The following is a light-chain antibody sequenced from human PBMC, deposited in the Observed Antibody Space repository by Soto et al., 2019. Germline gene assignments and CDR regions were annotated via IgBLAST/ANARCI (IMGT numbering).Light chain of an antibody. V-gene: IGKV3-15*01. CDR2: DIS. J-gene: IGKJ5*01. CDR3: QQYNNWPS. Sequence: VMTQSPATLSVSPGERATLSCRASQTVSRNLAWYQQRPGQAPRLLIYDISNRATGVPARLSDSGSETEFTLTIRSLQSEDFAVYFCQQYNNWPSFGQGTRLEIK. CDR1: QTVSRN.